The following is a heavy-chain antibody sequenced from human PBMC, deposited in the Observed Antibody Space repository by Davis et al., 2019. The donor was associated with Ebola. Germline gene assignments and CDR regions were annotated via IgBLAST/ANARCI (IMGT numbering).Heavy chain of an antibody. CDR1: GYTFASYG. CDR2: ISAYNGNT. J-gene: IGHJ4*02. CDR3: ARYWWLRGAYYFDY. D-gene: IGHD2-8*02. V-gene: IGHV1-18*04. Sequence: ASVKVSCKASGYTFASYGISWVRQAPGQGLEWMGWISAYNGNTIYAQKLQGRVTMTTDTSTSTAYMELRSLRSDDTAVYYCARYWWLRGAYYFDYWGQGTLVTVSS.